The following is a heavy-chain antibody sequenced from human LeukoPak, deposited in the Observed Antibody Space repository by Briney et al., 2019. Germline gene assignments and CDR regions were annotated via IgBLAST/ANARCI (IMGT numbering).Heavy chain of an antibody. Sequence: SETLSLTCAVYGGSFSGYYWSWIRQPPGKGLEWIGEINHSGSTNYNPSLKSRVTISVDTCKNQFSLKLSSVTAADTAVYYYARGTYYYDSSGYPDYWGQGTLVTVSS. CDR2: INHSGST. J-gene: IGHJ4*02. CDR1: GGSFSGYY. D-gene: IGHD3-22*01. CDR3: ARGTYYYDSSGYPDY. V-gene: IGHV4-34*01.